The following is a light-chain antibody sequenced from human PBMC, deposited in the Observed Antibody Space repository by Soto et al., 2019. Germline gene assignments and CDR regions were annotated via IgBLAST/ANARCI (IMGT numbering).Light chain of an antibody. J-gene: IGKJ1*01. V-gene: IGKV3-15*01. Sequence: EVVMTQSPATLSVSPGERATLSCRASQSLSSNIAWYQQKPGQAPRLIIYGTSTRAIGIPARFSGSGSGTEFTLTISSLQSEDVAVYYCQQCDNWPYGTFGQGTKVEIK. CDR3: QQCDNWPYGT. CDR2: GTS. CDR1: QSLSSN.